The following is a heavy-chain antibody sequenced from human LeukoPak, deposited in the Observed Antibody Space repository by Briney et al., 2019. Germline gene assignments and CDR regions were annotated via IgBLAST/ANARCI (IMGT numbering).Heavy chain of an antibody. Sequence: GESLKISCKTSGYTFVTYWIAWVRQIPGKGLECWGPTYPGDSDTRYSPSFQGQVTISADNSISTAYLQWSSLKASDAAMYYCARGTGARGGSGTYALNYWGQGTLVTVSS. J-gene: IGHJ4*02. CDR2: TYPGDSDT. CDR3: ARGTGARGGSGTYALNY. V-gene: IGHV5-51*01. CDR1: GYTFVTYW. D-gene: IGHD3-10*01.